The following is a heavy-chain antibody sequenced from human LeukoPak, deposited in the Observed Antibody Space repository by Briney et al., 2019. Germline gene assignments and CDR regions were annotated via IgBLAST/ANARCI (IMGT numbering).Heavy chain of an antibody. J-gene: IGHJ4*02. Sequence: GGSLRLSCAASGFTFGSYAMHWVRQAPGKGLEWVAVISYDGSNKYYADSVKGRFTISRDNSKNTLYLQMNSLRAEDTAVYYCARDLGIAAALFDYWGQGTLVTVSS. CDR1: GFTFGSYA. V-gene: IGHV3-30-3*01. CDR2: ISYDGSNK. D-gene: IGHD6-13*01. CDR3: ARDLGIAAALFDY.